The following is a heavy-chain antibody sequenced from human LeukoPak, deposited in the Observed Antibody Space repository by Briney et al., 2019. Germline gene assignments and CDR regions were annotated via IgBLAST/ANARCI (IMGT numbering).Heavy chain of an antibody. CDR2: IYPDDSDT. CDR3: ARRLMIAVADAFDI. Sequence: GESLKISCKGSGYSFTSYWIGWVRQMPGKGLEWMGIIYPDDSDTRYSPSFQGQVTISADKSISTAYLQWSSLKPSDTAMYYCARRLMIAVADAFDIWGQGTMVTVSS. J-gene: IGHJ3*02. V-gene: IGHV5-51*01. D-gene: IGHD6-19*01. CDR1: GYSFTSYW.